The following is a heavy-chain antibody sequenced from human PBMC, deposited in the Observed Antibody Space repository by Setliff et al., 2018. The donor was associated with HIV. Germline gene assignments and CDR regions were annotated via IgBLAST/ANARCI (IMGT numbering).Heavy chain of an antibody. CDR1: GGSFTSRSYY. CDR3: VRPSLGIGGGSIFHN. Sequence: SETLSLTCTVSGGSFTSRSYYWGWIRQPPGKGLEWIGSIFYSGITYYNPSLKSRVTISVDTSKNQFSLKVNSMTAADTAVYYCVRPSLGIGGGSIFHNWGQGTLVTVSS. D-gene: IGHD3-3*01. J-gene: IGHJ4*02. V-gene: IGHV4-39*01. CDR2: IFYSGIT.